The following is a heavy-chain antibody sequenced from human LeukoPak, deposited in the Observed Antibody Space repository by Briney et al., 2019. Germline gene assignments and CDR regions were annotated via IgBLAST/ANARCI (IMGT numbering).Heavy chain of an antibody. J-gene: IGHJ4*02. D-gene: IGHD3/OR15-3a*01. CDR1: GVTLSTYA. CDR3: AKHFCTGLDCSLFDS. V-gene: IGHV3-23*01. Sequence: AGGSLRLSCTASGVTLSTYAMSWARQAPGKGLEWISGIRSAVETTHYADSVKGRFIISRDNSKNALSLQLISLRPEDTALYYCAKHFCTGLDCSLFDSWGQGTLVTVSS. CDR2: IRSAVETT.